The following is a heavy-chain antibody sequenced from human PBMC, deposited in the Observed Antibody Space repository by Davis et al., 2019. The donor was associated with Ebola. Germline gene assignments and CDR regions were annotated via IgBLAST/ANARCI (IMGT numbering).Heavy chain of an antibody. D-gene: IGHD1-14*01. CDR3: GRVILIPGIGMDV. V-gene: IGHV3-21*01. Sequence: GESLKISCATSGFTFSSYSMNWVRQAPGKGLEWVSSITSSSSHTYYADSVKGRFTISRDNAKNSLFLQMNSLRAEDTAVYYCGRVILIPGIGMDVWGQGTTVTVS. J-gene: IGHJ6*02. CDR2: ITSSSSHT. CDR1: GFTFSSYS.